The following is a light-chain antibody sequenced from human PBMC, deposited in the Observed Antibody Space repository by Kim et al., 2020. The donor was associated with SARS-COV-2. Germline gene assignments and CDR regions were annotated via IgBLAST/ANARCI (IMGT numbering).Light chain of an antibody. Sequence: PGERATLSCRASQSVSIYLAWYQQKPGQAPRRLIYDASSRATGTPARFTGSGSGTDFTLTISNLEPEDFAVYYCQQRINWRRLTFGGGTKVDIK. CDR2: DAS. CDR1: QSVSIY. CDR3: QQRINWRRLT. V-gene: IGKV3-11*01. J-gene: IGKJ4*01.